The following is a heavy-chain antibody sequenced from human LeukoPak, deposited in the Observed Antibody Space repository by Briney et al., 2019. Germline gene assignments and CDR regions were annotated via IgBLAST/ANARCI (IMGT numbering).Heavy chain of an antibody. CDR3: VREESLSYYYMDV. V-gene: IGHV3-9*01. J-gene: IGHJ6*03. CDR2: ISWNSGSI. Sequence: PGRSLRLSCAASGFTFDDYAMHWVRQAPGKGLEWVSGISWNSGSIGYADSVKGRFTISRDNARNSLFLEMNSLRPEDTAVYYCVREESLSYYYMDVWGKGTTVTVS. CDR1: GFTFDDYA. D-gene: IGHD2-15*01.